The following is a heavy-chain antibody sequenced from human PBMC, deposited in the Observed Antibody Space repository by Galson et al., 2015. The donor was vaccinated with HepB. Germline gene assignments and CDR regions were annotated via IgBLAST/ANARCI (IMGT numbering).Heavy chain of an antibody. Sequence: SLRHSCAASGFTFSISAMSWVRQAPGTGLEWVSSINNSGGVTTYADSVKGRFAVSRDNSKNTLSLQMDRLRVDDTAIYYCASGGWSKFDSWGQGTLVTVSS. CDR2: INNSGGVT. CDR1: GFTFSISA. V-gene: IGHV3-23*01. J-gene: IGHJ4*02. D-gene: IGHD6-19*01. CDR3: ASGGWSKFDS.